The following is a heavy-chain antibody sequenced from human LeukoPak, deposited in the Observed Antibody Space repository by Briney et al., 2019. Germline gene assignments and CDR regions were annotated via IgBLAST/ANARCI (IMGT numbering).Heavy chain of an antibody. D-gene: IGHD6-19*01. CDR3: ARDSGSGWSNDY. J-gene: IGHJ4*02. V-gene: IGHV3-48*02. Sequence: QSGGSLRLSCVASGLTVNSYSMNWVRQAPGKGLEWVSYFGWSGTTIYYADSVKGRFTISRDSARNSLYLQMNSLRDEDSAVYYCARDSGSGWSNDYWGQGTLVTVSS. CDR1: GLTVNSYS. CDR2: FGWSGTTI.